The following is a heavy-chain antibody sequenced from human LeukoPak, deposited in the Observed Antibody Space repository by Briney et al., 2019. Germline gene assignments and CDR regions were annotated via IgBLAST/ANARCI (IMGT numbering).Heavy chain of an antibody. D-gene: IGHD2-15*01. CDR3: ASQPRYCSGGSCSDAFDI. CDR1: GGSISSYY. J-gene: IGHJ3*02. CDR2: IYYSGST. V-gene: IGHV4-59*01. Sequence: SETLSLTCTVSGGSISSYYWSWIRQPPGKGMEWIGYIYYSGSTNYNPSLKSRVTISVDTSKNQFSLKLSSVTAADTAVYYCASQPRYCSGGSCSDAFDIWGQGTMVTVSS.